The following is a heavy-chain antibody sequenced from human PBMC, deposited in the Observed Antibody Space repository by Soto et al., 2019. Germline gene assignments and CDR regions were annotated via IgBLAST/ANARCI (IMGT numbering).Heavy chain of an antibody. V-gene: IGHV1-18*01. CDR2: ISAYNGNT. D-gene: IGHD3-22*01. CDR1: GYTFTSYG. J-gene: IGHJ4*02. Sequence: QVQLVQSGAEVKKPGASVKVSCKASGYTFTSYGISWVRQAPGQGLEWMGWISAYNGNTNYAQKLQGRVTMTTDTXTXTXXMELRRLRSDDTAVYYCARVGIVGSGYYFFSYFDYWGQGTLVTVSS. CDR3: ARVGIVGSGYYFFSYFDY.